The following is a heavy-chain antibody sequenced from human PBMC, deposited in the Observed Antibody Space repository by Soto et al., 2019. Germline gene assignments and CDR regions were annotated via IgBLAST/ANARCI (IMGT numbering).Heavy chain of an antibody. J-gene: IGHJ5*02. CDR1: GFTFSSFA. CDR3: AGDLPNYYDSSGTTA. CDR2: ISGSGGST. Sequence: GGSLRLSCAASGFTFSSFAMSWVRQAPGKGLDWVSAISGSGGSTYSADSVKGRFTISRDNSKNTLYLQMNSLRDEDTAVYYCAGDLPNYYDSSGTTAWGQGTLVTVSS. D-gene: IGHD3-22*01. V-gene: IGHV3-23*01.